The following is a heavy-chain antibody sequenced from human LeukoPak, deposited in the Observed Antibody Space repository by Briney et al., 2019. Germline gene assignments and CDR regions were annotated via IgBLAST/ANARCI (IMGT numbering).Heavy chain of an antibody. V-gene: IGHV3-21*01. CDR2: ISSSSSYI. Sequence: GGSLRLSCAASGFTFSSYEMNWVRQAPGKGLEWVSSISSSSSYIYYADSVKGRFTISRDNAKNSLYLQMNSLRAEDTAVYYCARDRGVPYFIAGTTTAFFDYWGQGTLVTVSS. CDR1: GFTFSSYE. D-gene: IGHD1-7*01. J-gene: IGHJ4*02. CDR3: ARDRGVPYFIAGTTTAFFDY.